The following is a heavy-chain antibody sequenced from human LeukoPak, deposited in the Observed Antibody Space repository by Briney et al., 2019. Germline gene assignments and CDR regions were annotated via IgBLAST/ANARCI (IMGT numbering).Heavy chain of an antibody. CDR2: INSDGSST. CDR3: ARDRGYYDSSGYYDEANFDY. J-gene: IGHJ4*02. CDR1: GFTFSSYW. V-gene: IGHV3-74*01. Sequence: GGSLRLYCAASGFTFSSYWMHWVRQAPGKGLVWVSRINSDGSSTSYADSVKGRFTISRDNAKNTLYLQMNSLRAEDTAVYYCARDRGYYDSSGYYDEANFDYWGQGTLVTVSS. D-gene: IGHD3-22*01.